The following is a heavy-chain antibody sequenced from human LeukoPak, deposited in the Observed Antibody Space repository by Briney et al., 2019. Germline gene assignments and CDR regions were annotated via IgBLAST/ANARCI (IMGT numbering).Heavy chain of an antibody. J-gene: IGHJ3*02. Sequence: GGSLRLSCAASGFTVSSNYMSWVRQAPGKGLEWVSSISSSSSYIYYADSVKGRFTISRDNAKNSLYLQMNSLRAEDTAVYYCARDRYDGVGGSAFDIWGQGTMVTVSS. CDR1: GFTVSSNY. D-gene: IGHD3-16*01. V-gene: IGHV3-21*01. CDR3: ARDRYDGVGGSAFDI. CDR2: ISSSSSYI.